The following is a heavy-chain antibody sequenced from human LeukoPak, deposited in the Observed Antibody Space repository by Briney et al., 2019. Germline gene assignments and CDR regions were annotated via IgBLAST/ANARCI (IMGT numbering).Heavy chain of an antibody. CDR1: GYTFTSYY. V-gene: IGHV1-46*01. D-gene: IGHD4-17*01. Sequence: ASVKVSCKASGYTFTSYYMHWVRQAPGQGHEWMGIINPLSGKTTYTQKFQDRVTMTRDTSTSTVYMELSSLRSDDTAVYYCARDPGNYGDLGLDIWGQGTTVTVSS. CDR2: INPLSGKT. CDR3: ARDPGNYGDLGLDI. J-gene: IGHJ3*02.